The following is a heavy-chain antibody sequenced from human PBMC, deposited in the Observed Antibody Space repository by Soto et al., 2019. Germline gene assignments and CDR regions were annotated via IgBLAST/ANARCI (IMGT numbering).Heavy chain of an antibody. J-gene: IGHJ6*03. V-gene: IGHV4-39*01. Sequence: QLQLQESGPGLVKPSETLSLTCTVSGGSISSSSYYWGWIRQPPGKGLEWIGSIYYSGSTYYNPSLKSRVTISVDTSKNQFSLKLSSVTAADTAVYYCARQTYGDYYYYYMDVWGNGTTVTVSS. CDR1: GGSISSSSYY. CDR3: ARQTYGDYYYYYMDV. D-gene: IGHD4-17*01. CDR2: IYYSGST.